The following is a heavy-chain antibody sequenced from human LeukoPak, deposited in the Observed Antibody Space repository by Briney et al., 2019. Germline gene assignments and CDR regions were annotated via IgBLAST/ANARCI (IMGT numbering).Heavy chain of an antibody. CDR2: INHSGCT. CDR3: ARGLRFLEWFRVGFVY. Sequence: SETLSLTCAVYGGSFSGYYWSWIRQPPGKGLEWIGEINHSGCTNYNPSLKSRVTISVDTSKNQFSLKLSSVTAADTAVYYCARGLRFLEWFRVGFVYWGQGTLVTVSS. V-gene: IGHV4-34*01. J-gene: IGHJ4*02. CDR1: GGSFSGYY. D-gene: IGHD3-3*01.